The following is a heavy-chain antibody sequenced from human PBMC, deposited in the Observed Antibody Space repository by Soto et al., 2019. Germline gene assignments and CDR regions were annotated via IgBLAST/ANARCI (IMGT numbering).Heavy chain of an antibody. J-gene: IGHJ3*02. D-gene: IGHD2-2*01. V-gene: IGHV3-23*01. CDR3: AKGGVIVGVPAAQGGAFDI. CDR1: GFTFSSYA. CDR2: ISGSGGSK. Sequence: EVQLLESGGGLVQPGGSLRLSCAASGFTFSSYAMSWVRQAPGKGLGWVSAISGSGGSKYYADSVKRRFTISSDNSKNTLYLQMDSLRGEDTAVYYCAKGGVIVGVPAAQGGAFDIWGQGTMVTVSS.